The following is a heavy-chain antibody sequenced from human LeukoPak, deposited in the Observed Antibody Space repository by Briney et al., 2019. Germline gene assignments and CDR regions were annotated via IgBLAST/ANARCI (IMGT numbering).Heavy chain of an antibody. CDR2: IYYSART. J-gene: IGHJ6*02. V-gene: IGHV4-59*12. D-gene: IGHD1-1*01. Sequence: SETLSLTCTVSSATISCNYWGWNRHRPGQGLEWIANIYYSARTNYIPTLKSRVTISVDTSKNQFCLKLSSLTAADTAVYYCARRRLEYYYGMDVWGQGPTVAVSS. CDR3: ARRRLEYYYGMDV. CDR1: SATISCNY.